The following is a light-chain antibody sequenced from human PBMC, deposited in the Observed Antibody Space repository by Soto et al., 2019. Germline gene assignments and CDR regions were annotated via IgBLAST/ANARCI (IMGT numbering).Light chain of an antibody. V-gene: IGLV2-14*01. Sequence: QSALTQPASVSGSPGQSITISCTGTDSDVGHYNYVSWYQQHPGKAPKLMIYEVTNRPSGLSDRFSGSRSGNTASLTISGLQAEDEDDYYCSSYSGVNTEVFGGGTKLTVL. CDR3: SSYSGVNTEV. CDR2: EVT. J-gene: IGLJ3*02. CDR1: DSDVGHYNY.